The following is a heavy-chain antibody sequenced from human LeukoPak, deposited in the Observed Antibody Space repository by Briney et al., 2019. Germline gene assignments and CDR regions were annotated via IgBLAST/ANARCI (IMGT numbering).Heavy chain of an antibody. CDR3: AGDIVVVPAATQHKNRFDP. J-gene: IGHJ5*02. D-gene: IGHD2-2*01. Sequence: SETLSLTCAVYGGSFSGYYWSWIRQPPGKGLEWIGEINHSGSTNYNPSLKSRVTISVDTSKNQFSLKLSSVTAADTAVYYCAGDIVVVPAATQHKNRFDPWGQGTLVTVSS. V-gene: IGHV4-34*01. CDR2: INHSGST. CDR1: GGSFSGYY.